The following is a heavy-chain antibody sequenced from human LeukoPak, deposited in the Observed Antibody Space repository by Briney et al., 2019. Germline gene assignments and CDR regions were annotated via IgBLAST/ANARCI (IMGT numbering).Heavy chain of an antibody. D-gene: IGHD4-17*01. CDR1: GGTFSSYA. Sequence: SVKVSCKASGGTFSSYAISWVRQAPGQGLEWMGRIIPIFGTANYAQKFQGRVTITTDESTSTAYMGLSSLRSEDTAVYYCARVDGHQGAYGDYPLGYWGQGTLVTVSS. V-gene: IGHV1-69*05. J-gene: IGHJ4*02. CDR2: IIPIFGTA. CDR3: ARVDGHQGAYGDYPLGY.